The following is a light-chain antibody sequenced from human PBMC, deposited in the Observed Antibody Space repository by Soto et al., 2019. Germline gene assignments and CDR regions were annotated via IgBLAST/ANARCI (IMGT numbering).Light chain of an antibody. Sequence: QSVLTQPASVSGSPGQSITISCTGTSSDVGSYNLVSWYQQHPGKAPKLMIYEGSKRPSGVSNRFSGSKSGNTASLTIYGLPAEDEAAYYCCSYAGSSTWVFGGGTKLTVL. CDR3: CSYAGSSTWV. CDR1: SSDVGSYNL. CDR2: EGS. J-gene: IGLJ3*02. V-gene: IGLV2-23*01.